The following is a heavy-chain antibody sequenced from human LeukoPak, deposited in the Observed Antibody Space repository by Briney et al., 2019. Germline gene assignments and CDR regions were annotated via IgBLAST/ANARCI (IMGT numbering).Heavy chain of an antibody. Sequence: SETLSLTCTVSGGSINGYYWSWIRQPPGKGLEWVGYISYSGSTNYNPSLKSRVTISVDTSKNQFSLKLSSVTAADTAIYYCARDGRAGSLFAYWGQGTLVTVSS. D-gene: IGHD6-19*01. CDR1: GGSINGYY. V-gene: IGHV4-59*01. CDR2: ISYSGST. CDR3: ARDGRAGSLFAY. J-gene: IGHJ4*02.